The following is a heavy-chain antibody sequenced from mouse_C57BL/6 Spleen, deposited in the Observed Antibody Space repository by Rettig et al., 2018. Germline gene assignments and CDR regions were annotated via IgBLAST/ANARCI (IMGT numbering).Heavy chain of an antibody. Sequence: LKLSCAASGFTFSDYGMHWVRQAPEKGLEWVAYISSGSSTIYYADTVKGRFTISRDNAKNTLFLQMTSLRSEDTAMYYCARIYYGYDYWGQGTTLTVSS. J-gene: IGHJ2*01. V-gene: IGHV5-17*01. CDR1: GFTFSDYG. CDR2: ISSGSSTI. CDR3: ARIYYGYDY. D-gene: IGHD2-2*01.